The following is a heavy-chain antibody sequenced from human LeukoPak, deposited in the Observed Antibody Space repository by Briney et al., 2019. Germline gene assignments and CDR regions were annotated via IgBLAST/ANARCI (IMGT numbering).Heavy chain of an antibody. V-gene: IGHV3-33*01. J-gene: IGHJ4*02. CDR2: IWNDGSNK. CDR1: GFTFSIYG. CDR3: ARASGPFDY. Sequence: TGGSLRLSCAASGFTFSIYGMHWVRQAPGKGLEWVAVIWNDGSNKYYADSVKGRFTIPRDNSKNTLYLQMNSLRAEDTAVYSCARASGPFDYWGQGTLVTVSS. D-gene: IGHD3-10*01.